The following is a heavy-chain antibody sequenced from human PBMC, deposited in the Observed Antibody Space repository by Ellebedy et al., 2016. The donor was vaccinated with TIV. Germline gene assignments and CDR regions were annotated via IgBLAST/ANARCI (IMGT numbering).Heavy chain of an antibody. V-gene: IGHV4-59*01. CDR3: ARAPSGEGELLPFDY. J-gene: IGHJ4*02. CDR1: GGSISSYY. Sequence: MPSETLSLTCTVSGGSISSYYWSWIRQPPGKGLEWIGYIYYSGSTNYNPSLKSRVTISVDTSKNQFSLKLSSVTAADTAVYYCARAPSGEGELLPFDYWGQGTLVTVSS. D-gene: IGHD1-26*01. CDR2: IYYSGST.